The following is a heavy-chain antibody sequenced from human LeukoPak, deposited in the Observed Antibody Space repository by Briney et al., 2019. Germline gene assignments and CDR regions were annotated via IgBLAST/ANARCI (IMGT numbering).Heavy chain of an antibody. V-gene: IGHV4-59*01. J-gene: IGHJ6*03. CDR2: IYYSGST. CDR3: ARGYYYYYMDV. CDR1: GGSISSYY. Sequence: SETLSLTCTVSGGSISSYYWSWIRQPPGKGLGWIGYIYYSGSTNYNPSLKSRVTISVDTSKNQSSLKLSSVTAADTAVYYCARGYYYYYMDVWGKGTTVTVSS. D-gene: IGHD3-10*01.